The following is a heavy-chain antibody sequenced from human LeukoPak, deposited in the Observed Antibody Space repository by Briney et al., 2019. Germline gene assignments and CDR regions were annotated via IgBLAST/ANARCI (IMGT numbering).Heavy chain of an antibody. CDR1: GFTFSTYG. J-gene: IGHJ4*02. V-gene: IGHV3-30*18. CDR3: AKDSIVLRYFDWFLDY. CDR2: ISYDGSNK. D-gene: IGHD3-9*01. Sequence: GGSLRLSCAPSGFTFSTYGMHWVRQAPGKGLEWVAVISYDGSNKYYADSVKGRFTISRDNSKNTLYLQMNSLRAEDTAVYYCAKDSIVLRYFDWFLDYWGQGTLVTVSS.